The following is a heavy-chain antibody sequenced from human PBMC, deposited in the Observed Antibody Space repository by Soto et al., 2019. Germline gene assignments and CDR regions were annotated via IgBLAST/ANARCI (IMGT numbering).Heavy chain of an antibody. CDR3: ARDWFGVDY. CDR1: GYTFTTYG. V-gene: IGHV1-18*01. J-gene: IGHJ4*02. Sequence: QVQLVQSGAEVKKPGATVKVSCKASGYTFTTYGISLVRQAPGQGLERMGCNSAYNGNKNYAQKLQGRVTMTTDTPTSTDYMELRSLRSDDTAVYYCARDWFGVDYWGQGTLVTVSS. D-gene: IGHD3-16*01. CDR2: NSAYNGNK.